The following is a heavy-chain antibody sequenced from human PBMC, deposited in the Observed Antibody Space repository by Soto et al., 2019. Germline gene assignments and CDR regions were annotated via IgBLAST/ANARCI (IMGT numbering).Heavy chain of an antibody. CDR1: GFSLSTSGVG. CDR3: AHSRLYCTNGVCYMGFDP. Sequence: QITLKESGPTLVKPTQTLTLTCTFSGFSLSTSGVGVGWIRQPPGKALEWLALIYWDDDKRYSPSLKSRLTITKDXXKXQXXLTMTNMDPVDTATYYCAHSRLYCTNGVCYMGFDPWGQGTLVTVSS. CDR2: IYWDDDK. D-gene: IGHD2-8*01. V-gene: IGHV2-5*02. J-gene: IGHJ5*02.